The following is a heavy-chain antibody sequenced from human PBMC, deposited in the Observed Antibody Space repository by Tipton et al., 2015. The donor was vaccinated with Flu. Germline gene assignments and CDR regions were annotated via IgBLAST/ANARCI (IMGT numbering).Heavy chain of an antibody. CDR1: GFTFSSYG. J-gene: IGHJ4*02. D-gene: IGHD4-17*01. CDR3: AKDYQAVTVLPLDY. CDR2: IRYDGGNH. Sequence: SLRLSCAAPGFTFSSYGMHWVRQAPGKGLEWVAHIRYDGGNHYYADSVKGRFTISRDNSKNTLYLQMNSLRVEDTAVYYCAKDYQAVTVLPLDYWGRGTLVTVSS. V-gene: IGHV3-30*02.